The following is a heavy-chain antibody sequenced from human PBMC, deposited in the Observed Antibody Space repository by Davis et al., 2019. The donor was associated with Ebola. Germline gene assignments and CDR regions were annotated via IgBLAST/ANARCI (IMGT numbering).Heavy chain of an antibody. CDR3: AKDIELTGRVMDV. CDR2: ISGSGGST. J-gene: IGHJ6*02. CDR1: GFTFSSYA. D-gene: IGHD1-26*01. V-gene: IGHV3-23*01. Sequence: GESLKISCAASGFTFSSYAMSWVRQAPGKGLEWVSAISGSGGSTYYADSVKGRFTISRDNSKNTLYLQMNSLRTEDTALYYCAKDIELTGRVMDVWGQGTTVTVSS.